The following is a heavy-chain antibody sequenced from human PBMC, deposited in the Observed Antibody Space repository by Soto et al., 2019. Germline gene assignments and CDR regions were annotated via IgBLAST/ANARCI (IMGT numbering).Heavy chain of an antibody. CDR1: GYTLTELS. CDR2: FDPEDGET. Sequence: ASVKVSCKVSGYTLTELSMHWARQAPGKGLEWMGGFDPEDGETIYAQKFQGRVTMTEDTSTDTAYMELSSLRSEDTAVYYCATDLSQLERQTDFDYWGQGTLVTVSS. D-gene: IGHD3-3*01. V-gene: IGHV1-24*01. J-gene: IGHJ4*02. CDR3: ATDLSQLERQTDFDY.